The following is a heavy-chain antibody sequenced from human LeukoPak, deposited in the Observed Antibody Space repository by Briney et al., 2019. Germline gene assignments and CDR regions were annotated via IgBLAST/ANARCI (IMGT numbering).Heavy chain of an antibody. CDR3: AGGYDAFDI. Sequence: SETLSLTCTVSGGSTSSYYWSWIRQPPGKGLEWIGYIYYSGSANYNPSLKSRLTISVDTSKNQFSLKLTSVTAADTAVYYCAGGYDAFDIWGQGTMVTVSS. J-gene: IGHJ3*02. V-gene: IGHV4-59*01. CDR1: GGSTSSYY. CDR2: IYYSGSA.